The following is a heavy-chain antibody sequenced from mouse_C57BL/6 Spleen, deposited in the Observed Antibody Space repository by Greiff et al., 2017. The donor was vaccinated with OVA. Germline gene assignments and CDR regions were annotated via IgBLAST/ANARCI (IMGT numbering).Heavy chain of an antibody. CDR3: ARYPYYYYGSSPYYFDY. D-gene: IGHD1-1*01. J-gene: IGHJ2*01. V-gene: IGHV1-55*01. Sequence: VQLQQPGAELVKPGASVKMSCKASGYTFTSYWITWVKQRPGQGLEWIGDIYPGSGSTNYNEKFKSKATLTVDTSSSTAYMQLSSLTSEDSAVYYCARYPYYYYGSSPYYFDYWGQGTTLTVSS. CDR2: IYPGSGST. CDR1: GYTFTSYW.